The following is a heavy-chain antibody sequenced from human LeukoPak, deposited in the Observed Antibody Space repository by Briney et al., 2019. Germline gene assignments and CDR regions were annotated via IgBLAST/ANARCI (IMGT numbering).Heavy chain of an antibody. D-gene: IGHD1-1*01. Sequence: GGSLRLSCAASGFTFSDYYMSWIRQAPGKGLEWVSYISSSGSTIYYADSVKGRFTISRDNAKNSLYLQMNSLRAEDTAVYYCARGFKTAHNSNIYYYYYYMDVWGKGTTVTVSS. CDR2: ISSSGSTI. CDR3: ARGFKTAHNSNIYYYYYYMDV. J-gene: IGHJ6*03. CDR1: GFTFSDYY. V-gene: IGHV3-11*01.